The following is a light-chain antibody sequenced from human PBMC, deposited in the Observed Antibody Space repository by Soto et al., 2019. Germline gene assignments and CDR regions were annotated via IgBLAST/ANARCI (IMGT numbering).Light chain of an antibody. CDR2: QDS. CDR3: QAWDSCTEGV. V-gene: IGLV3-1*01. CDR1: KLGDKY. Sequence: SYELTQPPSVSVSPGQTASITCSGDKLGDKYACWYQQKPGQSPVLVIYQDSKRPSGIPERFSGSNSGNTATLTIRGTQAMDEPDYYGQAWDSCTEGVCCGGTKLTVL. J-gene: IGLJ2*01.